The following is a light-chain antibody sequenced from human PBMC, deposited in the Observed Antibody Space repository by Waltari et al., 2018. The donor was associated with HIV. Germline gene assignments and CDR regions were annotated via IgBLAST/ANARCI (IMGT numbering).Light chain of an antibody. V-gene: IGKV3-11*01. CDR2: GAS. CDR3: QQRNNWPIT. CDR1: QSVNNY. J-gene: IGKJ5*01. Sequence: EIVLTQSPATLSLSPGERATLSCRASQSVNNYLAWYQQKPGQAPSLLIYGASSRATGIPARFSGSGSGTDFTLTISSLEPGDFGVYYCQQRNNWPITFGQGTRLEIK.